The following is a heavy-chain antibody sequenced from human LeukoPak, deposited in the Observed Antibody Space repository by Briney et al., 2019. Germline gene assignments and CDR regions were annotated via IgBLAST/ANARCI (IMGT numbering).Heavy chain of an antibody. CDR1: GITFSTYS. D-gene: IGHD2-21*01. CDR3: ARGGSGDIFDI. CDR2: ISSFSGTI. J-gene: IGHJ3*02. V-gene: IGHV3-48*01. Sequence: PGGSLRLSCVASGITFSTYSMNWVRQAPGKGLEWVSYISSFSGTINYADSVKGRFTISRDNAKNSLYLQMNSLRAEDTAVYYCARGGSGDIFDIWGQGTMVTVSS.